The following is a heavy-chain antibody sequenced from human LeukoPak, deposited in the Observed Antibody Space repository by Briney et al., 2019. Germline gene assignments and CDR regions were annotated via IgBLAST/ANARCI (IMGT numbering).Heavy chain of an antibody. Sequence: SETLSLTCTVSGGSLSRYYWNWIRQPPGKGLEWIGYIHQNGNNNYNPSLKRRSTMSVNTSKNQPSLRLSSGTATDPPVFYWGVEATVTTSYAFDIWGQGTIVTVSP. CDR3: GVEATVTTSYAFDI. J-gene: IGHJ3*02. CDR2: IHQNGNN. CDR1: GGSLSRYY. V-gene: IGHV4-59*01. D-gene: IGHD4-17*01.